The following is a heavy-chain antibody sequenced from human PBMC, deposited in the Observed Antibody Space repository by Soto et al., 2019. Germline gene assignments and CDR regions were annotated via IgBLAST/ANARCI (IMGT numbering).Heavy chain of an antibody. V-gene: IGHV4-59*01. CDR2: IYYSGST. J-gene: IGHJ4*02. CDR3: ARDVGDYAIDY. D-gene: IGHD4-17*01. CDR1: GGSISSYY. Sequence: SETLSLTCTVSGGSISSYYWSWIRQPPGKGLEWIGYIYYSGSTNYNPSLKSRVTISVDTSKNQFSLKLSSVTAADTAVYYCARDVGDYAIDYWGQGTLVTVSS.